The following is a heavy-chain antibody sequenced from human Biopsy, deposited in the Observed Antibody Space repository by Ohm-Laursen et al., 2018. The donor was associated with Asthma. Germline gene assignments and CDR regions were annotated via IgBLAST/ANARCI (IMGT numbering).Heavy chain of an antibody. CDR3: ARGSKIGRPRLVFNWVRTDYYYSLDV. J-gene: IGHJ6*02. CDR1: GGTFSSNS. V-gene: IGHV1-2*06. D-gene: IGHD7-27*01. CDR2: IDPNSGGT. Sequence: ASVKVSCKTSGGTFSSNSINWVRQAPGQGLEWMGRIDPNSGGTNYAQKFLGRVTMTRDTSINTVYMELSSLRSDDTAVYYYARGSKIGRPRLVFNWVRTDYYYSLDVWGQGTTVTVSS.